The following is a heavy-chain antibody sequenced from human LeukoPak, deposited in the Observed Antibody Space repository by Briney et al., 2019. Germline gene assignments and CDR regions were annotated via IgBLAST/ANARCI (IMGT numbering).Heavy chain of an antibody. Sequence: SGTLSLTCAVSGGSISTGNWWSWVRPSPGKGLEWIGEIYHSGGTNYNPSLKSRVTISVDMSRNQFSLKLSSVTAADTAGYYCARRPVPVTLHFDYWGQGTLVTVSS. V-gene: IGHV4-4*02. CDR3: ARRPVPVTLHFDY. J-gene: IGHJ4*02. CDR2: IYHSGGT. CDR1: GGSISTGNW. D-gene: IGHD2-2*01.